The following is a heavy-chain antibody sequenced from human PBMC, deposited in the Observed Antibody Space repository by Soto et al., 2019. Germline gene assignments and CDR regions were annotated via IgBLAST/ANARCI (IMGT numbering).Heavy chain of an antibody. J-gene: IGHJ5*02. V-gene: IGHV2-5*02. CDR1: GFSLSTSGVG. CDR3: AHRPHSTSWLNNWFDP. CDR2: IYWDDHK. D-gene: IGHD6-13*01. Sequence: SGPTLVKPTQTLTLTCTFSGFSLSTSGVGVGWIRQPPGKALEWLALIYWDDHKRYSPSLKSSLTITKDTSKNQVVLTMTNMDPVDTATYYCAHRPHSTSWLNNWFDPWGQGTLVTVSS.